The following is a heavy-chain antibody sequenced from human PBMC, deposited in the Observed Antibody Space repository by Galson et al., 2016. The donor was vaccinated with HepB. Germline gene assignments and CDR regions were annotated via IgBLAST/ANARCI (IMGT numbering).Heavy chain of an antibody. CDR2: TNWNGGRT. Sequence: SLRLSCAASGFTFEDYGMSWVRQVPGKGLEWVASTNWNGGRTAYADSVKGRFTVSRDNGKNSLFLQMNSLRAEDTAVYYCVRDNDWAFDYWGQGILVTVSS. D-gene: IGHD1-1*01. J-gene: IGHJ4*02. V-gene: IGHV3-20*04. CDR1: GFTFEDYG. CDR3: VRDNDWAFDY.